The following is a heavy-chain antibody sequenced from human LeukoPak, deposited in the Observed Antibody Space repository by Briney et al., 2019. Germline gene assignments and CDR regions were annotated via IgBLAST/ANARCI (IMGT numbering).Heavy chain of an antibody. CDR2: INHSGST. CDR1: GGSFSGYY. V-gene: IGHV4-34*01. D-gene: IGHD4-23*01. CDR3: ASARWDD. Sequence: SETLSLTCAVYGGSFSGYYWSWIRQPPGKGLEWIGEINHSGSTNYNPSLKSRVTVSVDVSKNQFSLNLNSVTAADTAVYYCASARWDDWGQGILVTVSS. J-gene: IGHJ4*02.